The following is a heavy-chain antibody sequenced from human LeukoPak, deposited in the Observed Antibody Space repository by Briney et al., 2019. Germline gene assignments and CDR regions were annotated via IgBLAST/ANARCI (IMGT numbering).Heavy chain of an antibody. Sequence: PGGSLRLSCAASGFTVSSNNMSWVRQAPGKGLEWVSVIYSGGSTYYADSVKGRFTISRDNSKNTLYLQMNSLRAEDTAVYYCARQGRNEGFDYWGQGTLVTVSS. CDR1: GFTVSSNN. D-gene: IGHD1-1*01. V-gene: IGHV3-53*01. J-gene: IGHJ4*02. CDR3: ARQGRNEGFDY. CDR2: IYSGGST.